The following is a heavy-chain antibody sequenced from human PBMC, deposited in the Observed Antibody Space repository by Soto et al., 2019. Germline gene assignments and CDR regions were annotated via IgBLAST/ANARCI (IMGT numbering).Heavy chain of an antibody. CDR2: IIPIFGTA. D-gene: IGHD2-2*01. J-gene: IGHJ4*02. Sequence: SVKVSCKASGGTFSSYAISWVRQAPGQGLEWMGGIIPIFGTANYAQKFQGRVTITADKSTSTAYMELSSLRSEDTAVYYCARSAFYCSSTSCLYYFDYWGQGTLVTVSS. CDR1: GGTFSSYA. CDR3: ARSAFYCSSTSCLYYFDY. V-gene: IGHV1-69*06.